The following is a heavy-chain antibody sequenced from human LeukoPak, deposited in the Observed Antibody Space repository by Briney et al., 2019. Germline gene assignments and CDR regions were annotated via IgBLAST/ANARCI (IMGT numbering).Heavy chain of an antibody. CDR3: AKDGERGSYSYFDY. D-gene: IGHD1-26*01. J-gene: IGHJ4*02. V-gene: IGHV3-23*01. Sequence: PGGSLRLSCAASGFTFSSYAMSWVRQAAGKGLEWVSSISGSSGSAYYADSVKGRFTISRGDSKNTLYLQMNSLRAEDTAVYYCAKDGERGSYSYFDYWGQGTLVTVSS. CDR1: GFTFSSYA. CDR2: ISGSSGSA.